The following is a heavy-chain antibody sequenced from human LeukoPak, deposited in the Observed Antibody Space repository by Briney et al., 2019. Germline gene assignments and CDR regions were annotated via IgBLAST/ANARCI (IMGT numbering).Heavy chain of an antibody. CDR1: GYTFTSYY. CDR2: INPGGGST. CDR3: ARGLVPAPHYYYMDV. Sequence: ASVKVSCKASGYTFTSYYMHWVRQAPGQGLEWMGIINPGGGSTSYAQKFQGRVTMTRDTSTSTVYMELSSLRSEDTAVYYCARGLVPAPHYYYMDVWGKGTTVTVSS. J-gene: IGHJ6*03. D-gene: IGHD2-21*01. V-gene: IGHV1-46*01.